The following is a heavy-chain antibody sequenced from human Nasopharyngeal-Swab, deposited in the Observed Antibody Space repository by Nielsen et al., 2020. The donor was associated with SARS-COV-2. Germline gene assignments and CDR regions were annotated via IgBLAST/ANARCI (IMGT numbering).Heavy chain of an antibody. CDR2: ISSSGSTI. J-gene: IGHJ4*02. D-gene: IGHD3-3*01. CDR3: AAHASYDFWSGTYY. V-gene: IGHV3-11*04. CDR1: GFTFSDYY. Sequence: GGSLRLSCAASGFTFSDYYMSWIRQAPGKGLEWVSYISSSGSTIYYADSVKGRFTISRDNAKNSLYLQMNSLRAEDTAVYYCAAHASYDFWSGTYYWGQGTLVTVSS.